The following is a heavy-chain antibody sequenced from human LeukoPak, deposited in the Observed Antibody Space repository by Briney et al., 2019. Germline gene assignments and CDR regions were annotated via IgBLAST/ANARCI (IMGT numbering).Heavy chain of an antibody. CDR3: VGRSDSSGYDAFDI. CDR2: IYHSGST. J-gene: IGHJ3*02. D-gene: IGHD3-22*01. V-gene: IGHV4-38-2*01. CDR1: GYSISSGYY. Sequence: SSETLSLTCAVSGYSISSGYYWGWIRQPPGKGLEWIGSIYHSGSTYYNPSPKSRVTISVDTSKNQFSLKLSSVTAADTAVYYCVGRSDSSGYDAFDIWGQGTMVTVSS.